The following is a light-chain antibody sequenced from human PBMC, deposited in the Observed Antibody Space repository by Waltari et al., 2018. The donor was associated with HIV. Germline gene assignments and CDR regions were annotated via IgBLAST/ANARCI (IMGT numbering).Light chain of an antibody. V-gene: IGLV1-44*01. J-gene: IGLJ1*01. CDR3: AAWDARLNEYL. Sequence: QSVLTQPHSASGTPGQRVIISCSGSNSNVGSDVVNWYQQLPGTAPKLLIYGDNERPSGVPGRFSGSKSGASASLAISDLQSEDEAEYYCAAWDARLNEYLFGTGTKVTVL. CDR1: NSNVGSDV. CDR2: GDN.